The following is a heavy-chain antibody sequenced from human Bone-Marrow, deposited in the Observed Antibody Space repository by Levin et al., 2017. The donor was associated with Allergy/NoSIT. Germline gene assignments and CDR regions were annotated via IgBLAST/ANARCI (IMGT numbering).Heavy chain of an antibody. Sequence: PGGSLRLSCAASGFSFPSHAMGWVRQAPGKGLEWVSAITGRGDTTYYADSVKGRFTVSRDNSKNTLYLQMNSLRAEDTAFYYCAKDRISYSSGNYYYFDFWGQGTLVTVSS. CDR2: ITGRGDTT. CDR3: AKDRISYSSGNYYYFDF. J-gene: IGHJ4*02. CDR1: GFSFPSHA. V-gene: IGHV3-23*01. D-gene: IGHD3-22*01.